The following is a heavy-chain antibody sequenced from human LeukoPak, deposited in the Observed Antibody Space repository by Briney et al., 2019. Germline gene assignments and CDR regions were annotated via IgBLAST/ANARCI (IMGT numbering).Heavy chain of an antibody. J-gene: IGHJ3*02. CDR1: GYTFTSYY. CDR3: ARAEWDGDMSDAFDI. CDR2: INPSGGST. D-gene: IGHD2-15*01. Sequence: ASVKVSCKASGYTFTSYYMHWVRQAPGQGLEWMGIINPSGGSTSYAQKVQGRVTMTRDTSTSTVYMELRSLRSEDKDVYYCARAEWDGDMSDAFDIWGQGTMVTVSS. V-gene: IGHV1-46*01.